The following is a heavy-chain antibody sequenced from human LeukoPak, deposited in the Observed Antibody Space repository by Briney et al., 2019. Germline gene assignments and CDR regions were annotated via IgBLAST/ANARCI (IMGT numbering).Heavy chain of an antibody. CDR1: GFTFNRNW. J-gene: IGHJ3*02. Sequence: GGSLRPSCAASGFTFNRNWMHWVRQAPGKGLVWVSRINSDGSTTNYADSVKGRLTISRDNAKNTLYLQMNSLRAEDTAVYYCVREFDIWGQGTMVTVSS. CDR2: INSDGSTT. CDR3: VREFDI. V-gene: IGHV3-74*01.